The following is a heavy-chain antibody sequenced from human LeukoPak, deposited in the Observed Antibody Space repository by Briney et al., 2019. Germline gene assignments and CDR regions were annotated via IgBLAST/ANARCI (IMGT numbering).Heavy chain of an antibody. CDR3: ARDGLLWFGELSIPLDY. J-gene: IGHJ4*02. Sequence: GGSLRLSCVASGFTFVSHWMTWVRQAPGKGLEWVANINQDGSEIYYVDSVKGRFTISRDNAKNSLYLQMNSLRAEDTAVYYCARDGLLWFGELSIPLDYWGQGTLVTVSS. V-gene: IGHV3-7*01. CDR2: INQDGSEI. D-gene: IGHD3-10*01. CDR1: GFTFVSHW.